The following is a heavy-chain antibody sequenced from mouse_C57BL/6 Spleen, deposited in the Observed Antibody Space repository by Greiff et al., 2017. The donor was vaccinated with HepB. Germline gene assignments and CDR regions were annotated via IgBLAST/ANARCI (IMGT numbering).Heavy chain of an antibody. Sequence: QVQLQQSGPELVKPGASVKISCKASGYAFSSSWMNWVKQRPGKGLEWIGRIYPGDGDTNYNGKFKGKATLTADKSSSTAYMQLSSLTSEDSAVYFCARRGRPYWYFDVWGTGTTVTVSS. CDR2: IYPGDGDT. J-gene: IGHJ1*03. V-gene: IGHV1-82*01. CDR1: GYAFSSSW. CDR3: ARRGRPYWYFDV. D-gene: IGHD1-1*01.